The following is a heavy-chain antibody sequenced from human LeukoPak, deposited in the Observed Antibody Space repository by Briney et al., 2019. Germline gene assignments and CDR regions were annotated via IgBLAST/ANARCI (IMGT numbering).Heavy chain of an antibody. CDR2: ISAYNGNT. J-gene: IGHJ4*02. CDR3: ARDQVGYCSSTRCSRNFDY. Sequence: ASVKVSCKASGYTFTTYGISWVRQAPGQGLEWMGWISAYNGNTNYAQKLQGRVTMTTDTSTNTAYMELRSLKSDDTAVYYCARDQVGYCSSTRCSRNFDYWGQGTPVTVSS. CDR1: GYTFTTYG. D-gene: IGHD2-2*01. V-gene: IGHV1-18*01.